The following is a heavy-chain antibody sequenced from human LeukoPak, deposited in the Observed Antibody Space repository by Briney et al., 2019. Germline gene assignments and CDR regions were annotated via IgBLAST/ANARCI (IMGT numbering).Heavy chain of an antibody. Sequence: ASVKVSCKASGYTFTSYYMHWVRQAPGQGLEWMGWINPNSGGTNYAQKFQGRVTMTRDTSISTAYMELSRLRSDDTAVYYCARAARVVVPVWWFDPWGQGTLVTVSS. CDR3: ARAARVVVPVWWFDP. CDR2: INPNSGGT. J-gene: IGHJ5*02. CDR1: GYTFTSYY. D-gene: IGHD3-22*01. V-gene: IGHV1-2*02.